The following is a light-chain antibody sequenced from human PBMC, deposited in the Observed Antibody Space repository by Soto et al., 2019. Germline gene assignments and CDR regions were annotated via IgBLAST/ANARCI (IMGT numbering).Light chain of an antibody. J-gene: IGKJ5*01. CDR1: QSVHTF. Sequence: IVLTQSPDKLSLSAGEVASLSCRASQSVHTFLAWYQKKPGQPPRLLLYGASTRATGVPARFSGSGSGTDFSLTISSLEPEDFAVYYCHQRSNWPPDTFGQGTRLEIK. CDR2: GAS. CDR3: HQRSNWPPDT. V-gene: IGKV3-11*01.